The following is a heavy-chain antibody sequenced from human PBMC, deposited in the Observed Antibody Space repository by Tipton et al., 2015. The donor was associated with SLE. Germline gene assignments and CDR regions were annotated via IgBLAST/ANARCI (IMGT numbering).Heavy chain of an antibody. D-gene: IGHD6-19*01. CDR1: GYSISSGHY. V-gene: IGHV4-38-2*01. J-gene: IGHJ6*02. CDR3: ARHHGSGWLYGLDV. CDR2: LYATGGS. Sequence: TLSLTCAVSGYSISSGHYWGWIRQPPGKGLEWIGSLYATGGSDYNPSLKSRLTMSLDTLKNQFSLSLSSVTAADSAIYYCARHHGSGWLYGLDVWGQGTTVTVSS.